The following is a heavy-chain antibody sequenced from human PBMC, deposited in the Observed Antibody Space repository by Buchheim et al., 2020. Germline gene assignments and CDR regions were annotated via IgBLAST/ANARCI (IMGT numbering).Heavy chain of an antibody. J-gene: IGHJ4*02. CDR2: ISYDGSNK. V-gene: IGHV3-30-3*01. CDR3: ARDCSSTSCYDY. D-gene: IGHD2-2*01. CDR1: GFTFSSYA. Sequence: QVQLVESGGGVVQPGRSLRLSCAASGFTFSSYAMHWVRQAPGKGLEWVAVISYDGSNKYYADSVKGRFTISRDNSKKTLYLQMNSLRAEDTAVYYCARDCSSTSCYDYWGQGTL.